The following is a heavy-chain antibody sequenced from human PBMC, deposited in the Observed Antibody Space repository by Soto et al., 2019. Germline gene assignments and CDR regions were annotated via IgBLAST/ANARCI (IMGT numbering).Heavy chain of an antibody. J-gene: IGHJ4*02. D-gene: IGHD2-2*02. CDR1: GGTFSSDG. CDR2: IIPFLDVT. CDR3: ARSRSCTSATCYTPQPFDY. V-gene: IGHV1-69*04. Sequence: ASVKVSCKASGGTFSSDGINWVRQTPGQGLEWMGRIIPFLDVTNYAQKFQGRVTITADKATSIAYLELNSLKSEDTAVYYCARSRSCTSATCYTPQPFDYWSQGAPVTVSS.